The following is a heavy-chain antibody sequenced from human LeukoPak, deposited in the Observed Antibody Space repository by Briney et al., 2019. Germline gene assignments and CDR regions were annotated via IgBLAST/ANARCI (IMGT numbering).Heavy chain of an antibody. D-gene: IGHD5-18*01. Sequence: PGGSLRLSCAASGFTFSSYGMHWVRQAPGKWLEWVAFIRYDGSNKYYADSVKGRFTISRDNSKNTLYLQMNSLRAEDTAVYYCAKEHTAMVEDYYFDYLGQGTLVTVSS. CDR2: IRYDGSNK. V-gene: IGHV3-30*02. J-gene: IGHJ4*02. CDR1: GFTFSSYG. CDR3: AKEHTAMVEDYYFDY.